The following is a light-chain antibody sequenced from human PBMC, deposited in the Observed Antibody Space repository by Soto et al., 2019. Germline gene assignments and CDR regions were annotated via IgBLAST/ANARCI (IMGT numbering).Light chain of an antibody. CDR2: SAS. CDR3: QQSYGPPII. J-gene: IGKJ5*01. CDR1: QSISNF. Sequence: DIQVTQSTSSLSASVGDRVTITFRASQSISNFLNCYQQKPGKAPKLLIRSASSLQSGVPSRFSGSGSGTDFTLSITSLQAEDFATYYCQQSYGPPIIFGQGTRLEIK. V-gene: IGKV1-39*01.